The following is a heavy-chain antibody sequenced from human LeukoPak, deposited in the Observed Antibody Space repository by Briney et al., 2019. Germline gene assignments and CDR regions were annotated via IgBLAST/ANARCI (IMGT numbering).Heavy chain of an antibody. Sequence: GASVKVSCKASGYTFTGYYMHWVRQAPGQGLEWMGWINPNSGGTNYAQKFQGRVTMTRDTSISTAYMELSRLRSDDTAVYYCATLTYKYYYGMDIWGQGTTVTVSS. J-gene: IGHJ6*02. CDR3: ATLTYKYYYGMDI. CDR2: INPNSGGT. CDR1: GYTFTGYY. V-gene: IGHV1-2*02. D-gene: IGHD3-9*01.